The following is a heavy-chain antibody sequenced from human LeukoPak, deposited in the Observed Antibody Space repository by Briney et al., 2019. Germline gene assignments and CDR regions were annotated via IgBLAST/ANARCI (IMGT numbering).Heavy chain of an antibody. CDR1: GGTFSNYA. Sequence: GASVKLSCKASGGTFSNYAINWVRQAPGQGLEWLGGIIPIYGTTNYGQTFQGRVTITADESTTTAYMELSSLRSEDTALYYCATPHKYYDVWRGYCPFDNWGQGTLATVSS. CDR2: IIPIYGTT. V-gene: IGHV1-69*13. J-gene: IGHJ4*02. CDR3: ATPHKYYDVWRGYCPFDN. D-gene: IGHD3-3*01.